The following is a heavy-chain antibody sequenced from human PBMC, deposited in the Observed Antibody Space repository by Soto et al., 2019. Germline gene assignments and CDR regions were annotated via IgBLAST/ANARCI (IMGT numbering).Heavy chain of an antibody. CDR2: INPNSGGT. CDR3: ARDGSPYDFWSGYYLNSYYGTDV. CDR1: GYTFTGYY. J-gene: IGHJ6*02. D-gene: IGHD3-3*01. Sequence: GASVKVSCKASGYTFTGYYMHWVRQAPGQGLEWMGWINPNSGGTNYAQKFQGWVTMTRDTSISTAYMELSRLRSDYTAVYYCARDGSPYDFWSGYYLNSYYGTDVWGQGTTVTVSS. V-gene: IGHV1-2*04.